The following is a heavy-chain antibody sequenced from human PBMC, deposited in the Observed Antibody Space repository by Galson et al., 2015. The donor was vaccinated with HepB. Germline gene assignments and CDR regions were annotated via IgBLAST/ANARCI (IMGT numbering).Heavy chain of an antibody. J-gene: IGHJ2*01. D-gene: IGHD7-27*01. CDR3: AKDHQSTGEWYFDL. Sequence: SLRLSCAASGFTFSGHWMHWVRQAPGKGLIWVSRINSDGSSSSYADYVKGRFTISRDDAKNTLYLQMNSLRAEDTALYYCAKDHQSTGEWYFDLWGRGTLVAVSA. V-gene: IGHV3-74*01. CDR2: INSDGSSS. CDR1: GFTFSGHW.